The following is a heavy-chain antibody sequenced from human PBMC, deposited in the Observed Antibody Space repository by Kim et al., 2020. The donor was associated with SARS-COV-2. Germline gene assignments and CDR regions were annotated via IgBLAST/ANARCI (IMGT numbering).Heavy chain of an antibody. Sequence: SETLSLTCTVSGGSISSYYWSWIRQPPGKGLEWIGYIYYSGSTNYNPSLKSRVTISVDTSKNQFSLKLSSVTAADTAVYYCARVFREVPAASYYYYYGMDVWGQGTTVTVSS. CDR1: GGSISSYY. CDR3: ARVFREVPAASYYYYYGMDV. J-gene: IGHJ6*02. CDR2: IYYSGST. V-gene: IGHV4-59*01. D-gene: IGHD2-2*01.